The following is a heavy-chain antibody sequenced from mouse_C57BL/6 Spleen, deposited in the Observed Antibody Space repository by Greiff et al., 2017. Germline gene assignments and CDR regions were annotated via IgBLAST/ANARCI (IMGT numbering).Heavy chain of an antibody. CDR3: ARLERAWFAY. CDR2: IYPSDSET. V-gene: IGHV1-61*01. J-gene: IGHJ3*01. Sequence: QVQLQQPGAELVRPGSSVKLSCKASGYTFTSYWMDWVKQRPGQGLEWIGNIYPSDSETHYNPKFKDKAPLTVDKSSSTSYMQLSSLTSEDSAVYYCARLERAWFAYWGQGTLVTVSA. CDR1: GYTFTSYW.